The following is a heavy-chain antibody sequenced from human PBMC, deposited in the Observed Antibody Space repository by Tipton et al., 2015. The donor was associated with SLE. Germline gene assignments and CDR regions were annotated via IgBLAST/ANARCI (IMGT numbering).Heavy chain of an antibody. Sequence: TLSLTCAVSGYSISSGYYWGWIRQPPGKWLEWIGSIYHSGRTNYHPPPKSRITMSVDTAKNQFPLKLSSVTAADTAVYYCARDGIVGATTPYYFDYWGQGTLVTVSS. D-gene: IGHD1-26*01. CDR3: ARDGIVGATTPYYFDY. V-gene: IGHV4-38-2*02. CDR2: IYHSGRT. CDR1: GYSISSGYY. J-gene: IGHJ4*02.